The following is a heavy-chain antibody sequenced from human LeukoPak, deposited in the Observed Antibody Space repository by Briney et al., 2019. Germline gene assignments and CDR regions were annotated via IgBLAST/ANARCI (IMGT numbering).Heavy chain of an antibody. CDR2: IYYSGST. CDR1: GGSISSSSYY. CDR3: ARAQGGYGYYNYMDV. J-gene: IGHJ6*03. D-gene: IGHD5-12*01. V-gene: IGHV4-39*07. Sequence: SETLSLTCTVSGGSISSSSYYWGWIRQPPGKGLEWIGSIYYSGSTYYNPSLKSRVTISVDTSKNQFSLKLSSVTAADTAVYYCARAQGGYGYYNYMDVWGKGTTVTISS.